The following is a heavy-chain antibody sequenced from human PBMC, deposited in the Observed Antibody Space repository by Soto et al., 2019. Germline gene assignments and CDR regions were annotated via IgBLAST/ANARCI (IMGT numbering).Heavy chain of an antibody. Sequence: GGSLRLSCAASGFTSNNYWISWVRQAPGKGPEWVAKTNVDGSEKYYVDSVKGRYTISRDNAKNSLFLQMNSLSAEDTAVYFGAREGQVWSVDYWGQGTVVAVSS. D-gene: IGHD5-18*01. CDR2: TNVDGSEK. CDR1: GFTSNNYW. J-gene: IGHJ4*02. CDR3: AREGQVWSVDY. V-gene: IGHV3-7*04.